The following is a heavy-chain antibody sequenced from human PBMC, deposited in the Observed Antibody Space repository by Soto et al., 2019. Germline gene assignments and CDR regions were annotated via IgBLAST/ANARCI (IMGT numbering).Heavy chain of an antibody. J-gene: IGHJ3*02. Sequence: QVQLQESGPGLVKPSETLSLTCTVSGGSISSYYWSWIRQPPGKGLKWIGDIYYSGRTNYNPSLKSRATISVDTPKNQYTLKLSSVTAADTALYYCARRAAVAGTDSAFDIWGQGTMVTVSS. CDR3: ARRAAVAGTDSAFDI. V-gene: IGHV4-59*08. D-gene: IGHD6-19*01. CDR2: IYYSGRT. CDR1: GGSISSYY.